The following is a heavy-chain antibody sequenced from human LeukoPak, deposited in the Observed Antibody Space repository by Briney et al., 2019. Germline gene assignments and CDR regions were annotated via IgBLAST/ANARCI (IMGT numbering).Heavy chain of an antibody. V-gene: IGHV3-48*03. CDR3: ARDAPGLGIDY. Sequence: GGSLRLSCAASGFTFSSYEMNWVRQAPGKGLEWVSYISSSGSTIYYADSVKGRFTISRDNAKNSLYLQMNSLRAEDTAVYYCARDAPGLGIDYWGQGTLVTVSS. CDR2: ISSSGSTI. CDR1: GFTFSSYE. J-gene: IGHJ4*02. D-gene: IGHD7-27*01.